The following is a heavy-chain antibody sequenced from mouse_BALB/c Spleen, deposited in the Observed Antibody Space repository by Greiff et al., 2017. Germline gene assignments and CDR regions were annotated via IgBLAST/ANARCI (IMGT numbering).Heavy chain of an antibody. D-gene: IGHD2-3*01. Sequence: QVQLQQSGPELVKPGALVKMSCKASGYTFTSYTMHWVKQRPGQGLEWIGYINPSSGYTEYNQKFKDKTTLTADKSSSTAYMQLSSLTSEDSAVYYCARSGYDGYWFAYWGQGTLVTVSA. CDR3: ARSGYDGYWFAY. J-gene: IGHJ3*01. CDR1: GYTFTSYT. V-gene: IGHV1-4*02. CDR2: INPSSGYT.